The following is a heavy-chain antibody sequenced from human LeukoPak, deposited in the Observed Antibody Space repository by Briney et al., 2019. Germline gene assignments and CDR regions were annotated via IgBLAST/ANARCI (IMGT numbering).Heavy chain of an antibody. Sequence: ASVKVSCKASGYTFTGYYMHWVRQAPGQGLEWMGWINPNSGGTNSALKFQGRVTMTRDTSISTAYMELSRLRSDDTAVYYCARDGRDGYNSGLDYWGQGTLVTVSS. D-gene: IGHD5-24*01. V-gene: IGHV1-2*02. J-gene: IGHJ4*02. CDR2: INPNSGGT. CDR3: ARDGRDGYNSGLDY. CDR1: GYTFTGYY.